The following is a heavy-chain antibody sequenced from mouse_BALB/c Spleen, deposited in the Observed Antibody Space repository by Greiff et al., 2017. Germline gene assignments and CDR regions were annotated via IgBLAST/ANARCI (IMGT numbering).Heavy chain of an antibody. CDR2: ISCYNGAT. D-gene: IGHD2-14*01. V-gene: IGHV1S34*01. J-gene: IGHJ4*01. CDR1: GYSFTGYN. Sequence: LEKPGASVKISCKASGYSFTGYNMHWVKQSHGKSLEWIGYISCYNGATSYNQKFKGKATFTVDTSSSTAYMQFNSLTSEDSAVYYCARHYRYDDYAMDYWGQGTSVTVSS. CDR3: ARHYRYDDYAMDY.